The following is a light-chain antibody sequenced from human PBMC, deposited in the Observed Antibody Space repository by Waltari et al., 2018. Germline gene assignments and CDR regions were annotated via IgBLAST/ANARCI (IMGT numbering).Light chain of an antibody. CDR2: GVD. CDR3: ASYASTRKV. CDR1: RRDDRGYSY. V-gene: IGLV2-8*01. J-gene: IGLJ3*02. Sequence: QSALTQPPPASGSPGQSVTISCPGSRRDDRGYSYVSWYQQHPGKAPKLMIYGVDKRPSGVPDRFSGSKSGNTASLTVSGLQAEDEADYFCASYASTRKVFGGGTKLTVL.